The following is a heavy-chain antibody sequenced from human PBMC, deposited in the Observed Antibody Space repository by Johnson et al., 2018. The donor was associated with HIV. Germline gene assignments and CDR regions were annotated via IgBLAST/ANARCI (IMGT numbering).Heavy chain of an antibody. V-gene: IGHV3-23*04. CDR2: ISDNGGSI. CDR1: GLTFSSYA. J-gene: IGHJ3*02. CDR3: AKDVGNYWPDSFDI. D-gene: IGHD3-22*01. Sequence: VQLVESGGGLVQPGGSLRLSCAASGLTFSSYAMSWVRQAPGKGLEWVSSISDNGGSIYYADSVQGRFTISRDKSENTLYLQMNSLRDEDTAVYYCAKDVGNYWPDSFDIWGQGTMVTVSS.